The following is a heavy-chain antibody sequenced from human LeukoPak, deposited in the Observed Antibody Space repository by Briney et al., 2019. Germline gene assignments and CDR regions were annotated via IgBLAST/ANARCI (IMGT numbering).Heavy chain of an antibody. D-gene: IGHD1-26*01. CDR2: ISSNGGST. Sequence: ASVKVSCKASGYTFTSYYMHWVRQAPGKGLEYVSAISSNGGSTYYADSVKGRFTISRDNSKNTLYLQMGSLRAEDMAVYYCARARVGATYYFDYWGQGTLVTVSS. CDR1: GYTFTSYY. J-gene: IGHJ4*02. V-gene: IGHV3-64*02. CDR3: ARARVGATYYFDY.